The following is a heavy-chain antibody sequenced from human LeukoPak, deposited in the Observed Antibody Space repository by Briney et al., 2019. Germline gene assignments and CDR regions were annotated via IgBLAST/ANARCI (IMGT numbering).Heavy chain of an antibody. CDR3: ARGLSGTLDY. Sequence: SQTLSLTCAISGDSVFSNTAAWNWIRQSPSGGLEWLGRTFYRSKWRNDYAVSVKSRITINPDTSKNQFSLHLNSVTPEDTAVYYCARGLSGTLDYWGQGTLVTVSS. V-gene: IGHV6-1*01. J-gene: IGHJ4*02. CDR1: GDSVFSNTAA. D-gene: IGHD2/OR15-2a*01. CDR2: TFYRSKWRN.